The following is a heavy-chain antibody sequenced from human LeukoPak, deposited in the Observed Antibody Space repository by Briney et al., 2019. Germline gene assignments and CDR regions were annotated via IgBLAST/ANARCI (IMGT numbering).Heavy chain of an antibody. V-gene: IGHV4-59*01. CDR1: GGSISSYY. CDR2: IYYSGST. J-gene: IGHJ6*03. D-gene: IGHD6-13*01. Sequence: SETLSLTCTVSGGSISSYYWSWIRQPPGKGLEWIGYIYYSGSTNYNPSLKSRVTISVDTSKNQFSLKLSSVTAADTAVYNCAREVFIAAAGNLRYYYYYMDVWGKGTTVTVSS. CDR3: AREVFIAAAGNLRYYYYYMDV.